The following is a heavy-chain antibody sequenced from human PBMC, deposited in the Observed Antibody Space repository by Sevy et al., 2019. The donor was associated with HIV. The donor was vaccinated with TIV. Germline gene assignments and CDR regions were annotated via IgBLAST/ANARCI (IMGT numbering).Heavy chain of an antibody. CDR3: GSEYWWRFVL. CDR2: IKPDRSEE. V-gene: IGHV3-7*03. J-gene: IGHJ2*01. Sequence: GGSLRLSCAASGFTFSSDYMTWVRQAPGKGLQSVAKIKPDRSEEWYADSVEGRFTVSRDNAKNILYLQMNSLRSDDPGVYYCGSEYWWRFVLWGRGTLVTVSS. D-gene: IGHD2-8*02. CDR1: GFTFSSDY.